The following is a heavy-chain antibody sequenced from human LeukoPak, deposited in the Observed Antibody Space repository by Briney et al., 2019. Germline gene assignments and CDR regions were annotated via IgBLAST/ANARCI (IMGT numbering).Heavy chain of an antibody. J-gene: IGHJ4*02. CDR3: ARIAPAAMAFDY. Sequence: SGPTLVNPTQTLTLTCTFSGFSLSTSGMCVSWIRQPPGKALEWLARIDWDADKYYSTSLKTRLTISKDTSKNQVVLTMTNMDPVDTATYYCARIAPAAMAFDYWGQGTLVTVSS. V-gene: IGHV2-70*11. D-gene: IGHD5-18*01. CDR1: GFSLSTSGMC. CDR2: IDWDADK.